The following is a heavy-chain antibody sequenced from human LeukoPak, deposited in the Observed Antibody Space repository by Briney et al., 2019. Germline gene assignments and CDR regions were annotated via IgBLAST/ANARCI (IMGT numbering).Heavy chain of an antibody. CDR1: GGSFSGYY. V-gene: IGHV3-21*01. Sequence: PSETLSLTSAVYGGSFSGYYWSWLRQPPGKGLEWVSSISSSSSYIYYADLVKGRFTISRDNAKTSLYLQMNSLRAEDTAVYYCARALSGAIDYWGQGTLVTVSS. CDR3: ARALSGAIDY. CDR2: ISSSSSYI. J-gene: IGHJ4*02. D-gene: IGHD6-19*01.